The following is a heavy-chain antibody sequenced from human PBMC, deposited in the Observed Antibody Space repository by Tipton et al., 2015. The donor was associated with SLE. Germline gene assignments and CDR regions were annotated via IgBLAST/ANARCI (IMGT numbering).Heavy chain of an antibody. D-gene: IGHD2-15*01. Sequence: TLSLTCTVSGGSISSYYWSWIRQPPGKGLEWIGYIYYSGSTNYNPSLKSRVTISVDTSKNQFSLKLSSVTAADTAVYYCARGRGYCSGGSCEGFDYWGQGTLVTVSS. J-gene: IGHJ4*02. V-gene: IGHV4-59*01. CDR3: ARGRGYCSGGSCEGFDY. CDR1: GGSISSYY. CDR2: IYYSGST.